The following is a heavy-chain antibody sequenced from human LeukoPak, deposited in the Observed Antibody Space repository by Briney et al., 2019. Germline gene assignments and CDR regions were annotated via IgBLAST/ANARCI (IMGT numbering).Heavy chain of an antibody. D-gene: IGHD1-26*01. J-gene: IGHJ4*02. CDR2: IHYTGST. CDR3: ARLSGSPHPPFDY. CDR1: GDSISSSY. Sequence: SETLSLTCTVSGDSISSSYWSWIRQPPGKGLEWIASIHYTGSTNYNPSLKSRVAISVDTSKNQFSLKLTSVSAADTAAYYCARLSGSPHPPFDYWGQGTLVTVSS. V-gene: IGHV4-59*08.